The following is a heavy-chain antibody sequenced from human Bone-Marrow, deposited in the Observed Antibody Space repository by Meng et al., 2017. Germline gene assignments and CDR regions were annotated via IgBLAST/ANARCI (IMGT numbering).Heavy chain of an antibody. Sequence: VRLGGGVAQPGRPWSLACTASGFTFSNYGMHWVRQAPGKGLEWVAVIWSDGSTKDYADSVRGRFTISRDNSKNTLYLQMNSLRAEDTAVYYCAAYHSSDYHSWGQGTLVTVSS. CDR1: GFTFSNYG. D-gene: IGHD3-22*01. V-gene: IGHV3-33*01. CDR2: IWSDGSTK. J-gene: IGHJ4*02. CDR3: AAYHSSDYHS.